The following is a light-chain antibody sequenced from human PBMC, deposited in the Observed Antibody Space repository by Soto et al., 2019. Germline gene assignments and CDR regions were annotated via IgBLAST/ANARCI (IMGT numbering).Light chain of an antibody. Sequence: DIVMTQSPDSLAVSLGERATINCKSSQSVLYSSNNKNYLAWYQQKPRQPPKLLISWASTRESGVPDRFSGSGSGTDFTLTISSLQAEDVAVYYCQQYYSTPLTFGGGTKLEIK. J-gene: IGKJ4*01. V-gene: IGKV4-1*01. CDR2: WAS. CDR3: QQYYSTPLT. CDR1: QSVLYSSNNKNY.